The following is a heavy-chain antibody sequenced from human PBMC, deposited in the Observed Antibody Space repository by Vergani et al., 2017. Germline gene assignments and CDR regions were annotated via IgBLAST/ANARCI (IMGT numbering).Heavy chain of an antibody. CDR2: ISPDGRTT. J-gene: IGHJ4*02. CDR1: GFSFRTFS. V-gene: IGHV3-74*03. CDR3: ASISRPMVRGVNYFDY. Sequence: DVDLVESGGGFVQPGGSRRLSCAASGFSFRTFSMFWVRQPPGKGLAWVSKISPDGRTTEYADSVRGRFTISRDNANSMLYLQMNSLRDDDTAVYYCASISRPMVRGVNYFDYWGQGTLVTVSS. D-gene: IGHD3-10*01.